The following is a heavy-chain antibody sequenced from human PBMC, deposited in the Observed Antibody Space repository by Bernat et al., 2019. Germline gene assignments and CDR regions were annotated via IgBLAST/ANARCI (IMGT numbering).Heavy chain of an antibody. CDR1: GYSFTSYW. D-gene: IGHD1-1*01. J-gene: IGHJ2*01. CDR3: AGHLQSPRSGNCWYFDV. V-gene: IGHV5-51*01. CDR2: VYPGDSDT. Sequence: EVQLVQSGAEVKKPGESLKISCKGSGYSFTSYWIAWGRQMPGKCLEWMGLVYPGDSDTRYSPSLQGQVNNSADKSSSTAYLQSRGLKPTDTGIYYCAGHLQSPRSGNCWYFDVWGRGALVTVSS.